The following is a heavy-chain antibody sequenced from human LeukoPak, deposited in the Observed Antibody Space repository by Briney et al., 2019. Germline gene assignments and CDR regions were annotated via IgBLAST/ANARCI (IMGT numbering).Heavy chain of an antibody. CDR1: GYTFTSYG. CDR2: ISAYNGNT. CDR3: ARTRLGYDSSGYYYGLSDY. Sequence: ASVKVSCKASGYTFTSYGISWVRQAPGQGLEWMGWISAYNGNTNYAQKLQDRVTTTTDTSTSTAYMELRSLRSDDTAVYYCARTRLGYDSSGYYYGLSDYWGQGTLVTVSS. J-gene: IGHJ4*02. V-gene: IGHV1-18*01. D-gene: IGHD3-22*01.